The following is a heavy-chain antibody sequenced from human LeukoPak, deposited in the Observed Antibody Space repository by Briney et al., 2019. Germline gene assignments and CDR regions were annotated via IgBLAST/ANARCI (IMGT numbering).Heavy chain of an antibody. J-gene: IGHJ4*02. D-gene: IGHD3-9*01. V-gene: IGHV4-4*07. CDR1: GGSISSYY. Sequence: SETLSLTCTVSGGSISSYYWSWIRQPAGKGLEWIGRIYTSGSTNYNPSLKSRVTMSVDTSKNQFSLKLSSVTAADTAVYYCARLARSYDILTGYYGSQTYYFDYWGQGTLVTVSS. CDR3: ARLARSYDILTGYYGSQTYYFDY. CDR2: IYTSGST.